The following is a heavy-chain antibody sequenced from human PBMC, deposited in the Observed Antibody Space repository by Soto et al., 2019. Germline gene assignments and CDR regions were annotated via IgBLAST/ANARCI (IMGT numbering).Heavy chain of an antibody. CDR1: GFMFSAYT. V-gene: IGHV3-21*06. Sequence: PGGSLRLSCAASGFMFSAYTINWVRQAPGKGLEWLSSISDESSYIDYADSLRGRFTVARDNARNSLYLQIGSLGVEDTAVYYCANPYYFNHWGPGTLVTVSS. CDR2: ISDESSYI. CDR3: ANPYYFNH. J-gene: IGHJ1*01. D-gene: IGHD3-16*01.